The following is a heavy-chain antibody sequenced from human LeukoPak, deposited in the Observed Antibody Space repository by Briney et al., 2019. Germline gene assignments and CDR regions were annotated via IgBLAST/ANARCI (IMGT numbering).Heavy chain of an antibody. CDR1: GFTFSRFS. CDR2: ISFTGGYI. Sequence: AGGSLRLSCAASGFTFSRFSMNWVRQAPGKGLEWVSSISFTGGYIYYADSVKSRFAISRDNAKNSLFLQMNSLRVEDTAVYYCARDLMAYCGGDCPNSAFDVWGQGTMVTVFS. D-gene: IGHD2-21*02. V-gene: IGHV3-21*01. J-gene: IGHJ3*01. CDR3: ARDLMAYCGGDCPNSAFDV.